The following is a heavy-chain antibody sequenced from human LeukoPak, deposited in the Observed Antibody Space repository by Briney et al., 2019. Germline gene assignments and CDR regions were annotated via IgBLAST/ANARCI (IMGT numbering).Heavy chain of an antibody. CDR2: ISHEGSER. CDR1: GFTFSSSG. V-gene: IGHV3-30*03. Sequence: GGSLRLSCAASGFTFSSSGMHWVRQAPGTGLEWVAFISHEGSERYFADSVKGRFTISRDNSKNTLYLQMNSLRDEDTAVYYCATDRGWFFDNWGQGTLVTVAS. J-gene: IGHJ4*02. CDR3: ATDRGWFFDN. D-gene: IGHD2-15*01.